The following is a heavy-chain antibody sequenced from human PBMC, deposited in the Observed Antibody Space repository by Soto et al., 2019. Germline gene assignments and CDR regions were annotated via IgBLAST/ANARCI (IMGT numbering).Heavy chain of an antibody. J-gene: IGHJ4*02. V-gene: IGHV5-10-1*01. Sequence: GASLKISCKGSGYSFTTYWITWVRQMPGKGLEWMGRIDPSDSYINYSPSFQGHVTISTDKSISTAYLQWSSLKASDSAMYFCARHMSLSMYSSSWYVDYWGQGTLVTVSS. D-gene: IGHD6-13*01. CDR1: GYSFTTYW. CDR2: IDPSDSYI. CDR3: ARHMSLSMYSSSWYVDY.